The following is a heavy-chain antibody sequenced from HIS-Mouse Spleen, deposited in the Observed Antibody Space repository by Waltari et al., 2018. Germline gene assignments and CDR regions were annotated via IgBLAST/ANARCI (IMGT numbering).Heavy chain of an antibody. CDR3: ARVYYDFWSGYYY. CDR1: GYTFTSYD. Sequence: QVQLVQSGAEVKKPGASVKVSCKASGYTFTSYDINWVRQATGHGLEWMGWMNPKRSNTSYGQKFQGRVTMTRNTSISTAYMELSSLRSEDTAVYYCARVYYDFWSGYYYWGQGTLVTVSS. V-gene: IGHV1-8*01. D-gene: IGHD3-3*01. CDR2: MNPKRSNT. J-gene: IGHJ4*02.